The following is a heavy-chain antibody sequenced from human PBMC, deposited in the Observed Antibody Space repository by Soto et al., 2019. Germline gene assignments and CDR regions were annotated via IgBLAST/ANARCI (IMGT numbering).Heavy chain of an antibody. CDR2: TSYDGSNN. CDR3: ARWGTTGGLDV. Sequence: QVQLVESGGGVVQPGTSLRLSCVGSGFTFRSYVIHWVRQAPGKGLEWVALTSYDGSNNFYGDSVKGRFTISRDNSRNTVELQMYSLRLEDTALYYCARWGTTGGLDVWGQGTLVYVSS. J-gene: IGHJ4*02. V-gene: IGHV3-33*05. D-gene: IGHD3-16*01. CDR1: GFTFRSYV.